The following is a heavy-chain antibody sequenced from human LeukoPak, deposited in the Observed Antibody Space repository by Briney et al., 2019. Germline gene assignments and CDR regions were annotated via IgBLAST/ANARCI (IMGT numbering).Heavy chain of an antibody. J-gene: IGHJ3*02. Sequence: SGPTLVHPTPTLTLTCTFSGFSVSTSGVGVGWIRQPPGKALEWLALIYWDDDKRYSPSLKSRLTITKDTSKNQVVLTMTNMDPVDTATYYCAHRRPYYDSSGYFRVSNAFDIWGQGTMVTVSS. D-gene: IGHD3-22*01. CDR3: AHRRPYYDSSGYFRVSNAFDI. CDR1: GFSVSTSGVG. CDR2: IYWDDDK. V-gene: IGHV2-5*02.